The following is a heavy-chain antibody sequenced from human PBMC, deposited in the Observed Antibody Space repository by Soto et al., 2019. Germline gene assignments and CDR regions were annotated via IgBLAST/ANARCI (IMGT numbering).Heavy chain of an antibody. V-gene: IGHV3-9*01. CDR1: GFTFDDYA. J-gene: IGHJ1*01. D-gene: IGHD1-26*01. CDR3: AKDVSGAIGTRIEYFQH. CDR2: ISWNSGSI. Sequence: EVQLVESGGGLVQPGRSLRLSCAASGFTFDDYAMHWVRQAPGKGLEWVSGISWNSGSIGYADSVKGRFTISRDNAKNSLYLQMNSLRAEDTALYYCAKDVSGAIGTRIEYFQHWGQGTLVTVSS.